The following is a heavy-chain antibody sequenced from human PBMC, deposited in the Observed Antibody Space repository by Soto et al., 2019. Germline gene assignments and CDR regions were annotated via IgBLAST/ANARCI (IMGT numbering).Heavy chain of an antibody. CDR1: GGTFSSYA. J-gene: IGHJ4*02. D-gene: IGHD5-12*01. Sequence: ASVKVSCKASGGTFSSYAISWVRQAPGQGLEWMGRIIPILGIANYAQKFQGRVTITADKSTSTAYMELSSLRSEDTAVYYCARVDIVATIGFDYWGQGTLVTV. V-gene: IGHV1-69*04. CDR3: ARVDIVATIGFDY. CDR2: IIPILGIA.